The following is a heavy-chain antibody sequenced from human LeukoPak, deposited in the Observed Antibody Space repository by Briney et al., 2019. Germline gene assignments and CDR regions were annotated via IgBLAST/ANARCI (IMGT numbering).Heavy chain of an antibody. Sequence: QSGRSLRLSCAASGFTFSSYAMHWVRQAPGKGLVWVSRINTDGSNTRYADSVMGRFTISRDNAKNTLYLQMNSLRAEDTAVYYCVKVIYSGWEGELSDWGQGTLVTVSS. D-gene: IGHD5-12*01. J-gene: IGHJ4*02. CDR1: GFTFSSYA. CDR3: VKVIYSGWEGELSD. V-gene: IGHV3-74*01. CDR2: INTDGSNT.